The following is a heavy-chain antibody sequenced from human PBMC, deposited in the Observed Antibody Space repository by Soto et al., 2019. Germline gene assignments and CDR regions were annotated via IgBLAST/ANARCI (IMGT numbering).Heavy chain of an antibody. D-gene: IGHD3-3*01. Sequence: PPDTLSLTFSVSGVAMTYVGYSWSWIRQSPDKGLELLGYIGHLETTYYNPSFKSRLSLSIDRTMNQFSLSLSSMTAADKAVYYCDRGGVYDSFHXWCHVMQVTVS. CDR3: DRGGVYDSFHX. CDR1: GVAMTYVGYS. J-gene: IGHJ4*01. V-gene: IGHV4-30-2*06. CDR2: IGHLETT.